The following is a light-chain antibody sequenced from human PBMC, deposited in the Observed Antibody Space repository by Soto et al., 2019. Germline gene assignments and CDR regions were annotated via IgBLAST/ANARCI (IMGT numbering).Light chain of an antibody. CDR3: QQYGSSGT. CDR2: GAS. Sequence: EVELTQSPATLSLSPGQRATLSCRASHSVDTSNVAWYQQRPGQAPRVLIYGASNRAAGIPDRFSGSGSGTDFTLTISSLEPEDSAVYYCQQYGSSGTFGQGTKVEIK. CDR1: HSVDTSN. V-gene: IGKV3-20*01. J-gene: IGKJ1*01.